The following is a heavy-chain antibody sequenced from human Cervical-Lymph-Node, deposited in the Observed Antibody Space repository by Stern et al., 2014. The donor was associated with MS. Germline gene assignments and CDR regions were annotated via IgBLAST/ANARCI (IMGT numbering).Heavy chain of an antibody. CDR2: VDWDDDT. CDR1: GFSLTTDGMC. Sequence: QVTLKESGPALVRPTQTLTLTRSFSGFSLTTDGMCVSWIRQPPGKALQWLALVDWDDDTYYDPSLRTRLTISKATSKTQVVLTMANMDPVDTATYFCARTRWGASGRHAARFDHWGQGTVVTVSS. D-gene: IGHD1-26*01. CDR3: ARTRWGASGRHAARFDH. J-gene: IGHJ3*01. V-gene: IGHV2-70*01.